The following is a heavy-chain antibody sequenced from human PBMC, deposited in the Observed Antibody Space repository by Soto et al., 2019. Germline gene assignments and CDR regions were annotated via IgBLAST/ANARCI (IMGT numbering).Heavy chain of an antibody. J-gene: IGHJ4*02. CDR1: GFTFSSYG. CDR2: IWYDGSNR. CDR3: ARDSSGWSSEGFRYFDY. D-gene: IGHD6-19*01. Sequence: PGGSLRLSCAASGFTFSSYGMHWVRQAPGKGLEWVAVIWYDGSNRYYADSVKGRFTISRDNSKNTLYLQMNSLRAEDTAVYYCARDSSGWSSEGFRYFDYWGQGTLVTVSS. V-gene: IGHV3-33*01.